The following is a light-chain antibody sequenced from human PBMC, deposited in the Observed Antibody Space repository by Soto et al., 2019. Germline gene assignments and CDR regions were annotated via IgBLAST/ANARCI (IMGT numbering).Light chain of an antibody. CDR2: GAL. CDR3: FQYKHWSPYT. J-gene: IGKJ2*01. Sequence: EIVMTQSPATLSVSPGERVTLSCRASQSGSSNLAWYQQKPRHAPSLHRYGALTMATGTPARFSGSGSGTEDAVNFISLVCGDFAIYYCFQYKHWSPYTFGQGTKLEIK. CDR1: QSGSSN. V-gene: IGKV3-15*01.